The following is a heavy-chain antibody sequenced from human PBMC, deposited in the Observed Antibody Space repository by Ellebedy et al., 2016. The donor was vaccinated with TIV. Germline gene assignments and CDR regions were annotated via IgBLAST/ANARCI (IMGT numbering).Heavy chain of an antibody. V-gene: IGHV1-69*04. CDR3: ARDLGGAAAS. CDR2: IISILGIV. Sequence: AASVKVSCKASRGTFSRYAISWVRQAPGQGLEWMGRIISILGIVNYAQKFQDRVTITADKSTSTAYVDLSSLRSEDTAVYYCARDLGGAAASWGQGTLVTVSS. J-gene: IGHJ4*02. D-gene: IGHD6-13*01. CDR1: RGTFSRYA.